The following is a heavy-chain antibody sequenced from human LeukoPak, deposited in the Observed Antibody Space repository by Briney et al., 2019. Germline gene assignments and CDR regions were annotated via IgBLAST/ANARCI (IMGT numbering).Heavy chain of an antibody. CDR1: GYTFTSYA. CDR2: INTNTGNP. Sequence: ASVKVSRKASGYTFTSYAMNWVRQAPGQGLEWMGWINTNTGNPTYAQGFTGRFVFSLDTSVSTAYLQISSLKAEDTAVYYCARDNVPSSSWYRYGMDVWGQGTTVTVSS. CDR3: ARDNVPSSSWYRYGMDV. J-gene: IGHJ6*02. V-gene: IGHV7-4-1*02. D-gene: IGHD6-13*01.